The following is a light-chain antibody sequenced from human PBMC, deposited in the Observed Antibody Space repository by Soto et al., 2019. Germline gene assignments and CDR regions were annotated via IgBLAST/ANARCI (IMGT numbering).Light chain of an antibody. CDR3: QQLNSYPIT. CDR2: AAS. V-gene: IGKV1-9*01. Sequence: DIQMTQSPSSVSASVGDRVTITCRASQGINTFLAWYQQKAGKAPKLLIYAASTLRSGVPSRFSGSGSGTDFTLTISTLQSEDFATYYCQQLNSYPITFGQGTRLEIK. J-gene: IGKJ5*01. CDR1: QGINTF.